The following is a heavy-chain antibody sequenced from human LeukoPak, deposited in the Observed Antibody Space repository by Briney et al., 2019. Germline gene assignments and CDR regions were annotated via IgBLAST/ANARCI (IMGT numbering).Heavy chain of an antibody. J-gene: IGHJ4*02. V-gene: IGHV1-18*01. CDR1: GYTFTSYG. Sequence: GASVKVSCKTSGYTFTSYGISWVRQAPGQGLEWMGWISAYNGNTNYAQKLQGRVAMTADTSTSTAYMELRSLRSDDTAVYYCARRGGGGGDYDFDYWGQGTLVTVSS. CDR2: ISAYNGNT. D-gene: IGHD2-21*02. CDR3: ARRGGGGGDYDFDY.